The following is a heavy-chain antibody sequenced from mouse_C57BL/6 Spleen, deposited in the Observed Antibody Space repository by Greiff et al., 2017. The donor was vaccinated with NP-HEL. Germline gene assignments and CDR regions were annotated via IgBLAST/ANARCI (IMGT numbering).Heavy chain of an antibody. V-gene: IGHV2-2*01. CDR1: GFSLTSYG. CDR2: IWSGGST. CDR3: ARNTLYGSSPWYFDV. J-gene: IGHJ1*03. D-gene: IGHD1-1*01. Sequence: QVQLQQSGPGLVQPSQSLSITCTVSGFSLTSYGVHWVRQSPGKGLEWLGVIWSGGSTDYNAAFISRLSISKDNSKSQVFFKMNSLHADDTAIYYCARNTLYGSSPWYFDVWGTGTTVTVSS.